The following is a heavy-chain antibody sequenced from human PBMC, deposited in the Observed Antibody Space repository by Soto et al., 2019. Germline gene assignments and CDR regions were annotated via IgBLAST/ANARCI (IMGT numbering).Heavy chain of an antibody. CDR3: AGPTLANRCCLDG. Sequence: GGFRRLSSAGSQDLITIHARRRVRRAPGRGLEFVAAISSSGGRTYYANSVKGRFTISRDNSKNTLYLQMGSLRDEDMSVYYWAGPTLANRCCLDGWDQGPLVNV. CDR1: QDLITIHA. D-gene: IGHD2-15*01. CDR2: ISSSGGRT. V-gene: IGHV3-64*01. J-gene: IGHJ4*02.